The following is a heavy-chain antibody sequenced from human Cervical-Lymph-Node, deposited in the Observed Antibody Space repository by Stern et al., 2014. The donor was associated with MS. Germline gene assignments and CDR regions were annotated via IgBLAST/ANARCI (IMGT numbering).Heavy chain of an antibody. CDR1: GFSLSTTGVA. D-gene: IGHD6-19*01. J-gene: IGHJ4*02. CDR3: AHRQTTSDGYGRDFFDY. V-gene: IGHV2-5*02. Sequence: QVTLRESGPTLMKPTQTLTLTCTVSGFSLSTTGVAVGWVRQPPGKALEWLAMIYWDDDKRYRPSVKNRLTITKDTSKSQVVLTMTNMDPVDTATYYCAHRQTTSDGYGRDFFDYWGQGTLVTVSS. CDR2: IYWDDDK.